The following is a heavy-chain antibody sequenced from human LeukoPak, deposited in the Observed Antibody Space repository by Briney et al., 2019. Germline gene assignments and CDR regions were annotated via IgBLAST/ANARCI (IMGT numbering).Heavy chain of an antibody. V-gene: IGHV3-21*01. D-gene: IGHD3-10*02. CDR3: AELGITMIGGV. CDR1: GFTFSSYN. Sequence: GGSLRLSCAASGFTFSSYNMNWVRQAPGKGLEWVSSISSSSPYIYYADSVKGRFTISRDNDKNSLYLQMNSPRAEDTAVYYCAELGITMIGGVWGKGTTVTISS. CDR2: ISSSSPYI. J-gene: IGHJ6*04.